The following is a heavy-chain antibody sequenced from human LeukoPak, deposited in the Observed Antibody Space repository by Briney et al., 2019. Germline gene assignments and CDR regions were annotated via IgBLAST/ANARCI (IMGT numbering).Heavy chain of an antibody. CDR2: IYYSGST. D-gene: IGHD1-26*01. CDR1: GGSISGYY. Sequence: PSETLSLTCTVSGGSISGYYWSWIRQPPGKGLEWIGYIYYSGSTNYNPSLKSRVTISVDTSKNQFSLKLSSVTAADTAVYYCARHEGATDYWGQGTLVTVSS. CDR3: ARHEGATDY. V-gene: IGHV4-59*08. J-gene: IGHJ4*02.